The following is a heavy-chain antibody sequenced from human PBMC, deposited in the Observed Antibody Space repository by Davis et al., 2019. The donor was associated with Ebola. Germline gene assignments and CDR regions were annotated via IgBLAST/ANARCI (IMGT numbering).Heavy chain of an antibody. J-gene: IGHJ4*02. D-gene: IGHD1-14*01. CDR3: ARSTGQPDY. CDR1: GFTFSNYW. CDR2: IKEDGSEQ. V-gene: IGHV3-7*01. Sequence: PGGSLRLSCAASGFTFSNYWMTWLRQAPGKGLEWVANIKEDGSEQYYVDSVKGRFTISRDNAKNTLYLQMNSLRAEDTALYYCARSTGQPDYWGPGSLVTVSS.